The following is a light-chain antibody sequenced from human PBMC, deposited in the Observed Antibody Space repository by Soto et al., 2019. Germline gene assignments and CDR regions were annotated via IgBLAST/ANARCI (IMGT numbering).Light chain of an antibody. CDR1: QSVSSSS. CDR3: QQYGGSPRT. J-gene: IGKJ1*01. Sequence: ESVLTQSPATLSLRPGDRATLSRRASQSVSSSSLAWYQQKRGQAPRLLIHDASSRATGIPDRFSGSGSGTDFTLTISRLEPEDFAVYYCQQYGGSPRTFGQGTKVDIK. CDR2: DAS. V-gene: IGKV3-20*01.